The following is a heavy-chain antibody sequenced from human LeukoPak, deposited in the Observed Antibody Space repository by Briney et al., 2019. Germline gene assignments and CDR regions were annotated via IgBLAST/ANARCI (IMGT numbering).Heavy chain of an antibody. Sequence: SETLSLTCTVSGGSINSYYWSWIRQPPGEGLEWLGYIYYSGSTSYNPSLKSRVTMSLDTSKNQLSLKLSSVTAADTAVYYCARWYCSSDTCYHMDVWGKGTTVTVSS. J-gene: IGHJ6*03. CDR2: IYYSGST. CDR3: ARWYCSSDTCYHMDV. D-gene: IGHD2-2*01. CDR1: GGSINSYY. V-gene: IGHV4-59*01.